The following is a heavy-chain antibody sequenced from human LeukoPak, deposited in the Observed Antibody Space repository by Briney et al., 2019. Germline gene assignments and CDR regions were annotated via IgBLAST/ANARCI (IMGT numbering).Heavy chain of an antibody. CDR3: ARAAQINSALDY. V-gene: IGHV1-69*11. CDR1: VGTFSRYA. D-gene: IGHD4-23*01. J-gene: IGHJ4*02. CDR2: INPILGTA. Sequence: ASVKVSRTASVGTFSRYAISSVREAPGQGLEWMGRINPILGTANYAQKFQGRVTITTDESTSTAYMELSSLRSEDTAVYYCARAAQINSALDYWGQGTLVTVSS.